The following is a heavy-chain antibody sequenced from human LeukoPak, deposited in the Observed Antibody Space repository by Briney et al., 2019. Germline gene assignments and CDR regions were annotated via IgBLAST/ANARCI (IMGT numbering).Heavy chain of an antibody. CDR3: ARETSLDHYYYYYMDV. V-gene: IGHV4-4*07. CDR2: IYTSGST. Sequence: PSETLSLTCTVSGVSISSYYWSWIRQPAGKGLEWIGRIYTSGSTYYNPSLKSRVTMSVDTSKNQISLKLNSVTAADTAVYYCARETSLDHYYYYYMDVWGKGTTVTISS. J-gene: IGHJ6*03. CDR1: GVSISSYY.